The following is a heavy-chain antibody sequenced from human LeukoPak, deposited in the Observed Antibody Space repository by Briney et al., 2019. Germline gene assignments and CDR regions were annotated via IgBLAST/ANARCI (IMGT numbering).Heavy chain of an antibody. D-gene: IGHD3-9*01. CDR3: ATAREDDIIEWGSLYY. CDR1: GYTLTELS. Sequence: ASVKASCKVSGYTLTELSMHWVRQSPGKGLEWMGGFDPEDGETIYAQKFQGRVTMTEDTSTDTAYMELSSLRSEDTAVYYCATAREDDIIEWGSLYYWGQGTLVTVSS. J-gene: IGHJ4*02. CDR2: FDPEDGET. V-gene: IGHV1-24*01.